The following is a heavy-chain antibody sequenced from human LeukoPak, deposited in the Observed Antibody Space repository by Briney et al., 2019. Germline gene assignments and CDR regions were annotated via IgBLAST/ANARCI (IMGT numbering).Heavy chain of an antibody. D-gene: IGHD5-24*01. J-gene: IGHJ2*01. CDR3: VSTFQMATITLISSSDWYFDL. Sequence: GGSLRLSCAASGFTFSSYSMNWVRQAPGKGLEWVSSISSSSSYIYYADSVKGRFTISRDNAKNSLYLQMNSLRAEGTAVYYCVSTFQMATITLISSSDWYFDLWGRGTLVTVSS. CDR1: GFTFSSYS. V-gene: IGHV3-21*01. CDR2: ISSSSSYI.